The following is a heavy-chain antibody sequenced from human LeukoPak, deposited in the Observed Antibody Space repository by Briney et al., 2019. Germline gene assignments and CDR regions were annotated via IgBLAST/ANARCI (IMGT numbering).Heavy chain of an antibody. CDR2: IYYSGST. D-gene: IGHD4-23*01. J-gene: IGHJ5*02. V-gene: IGHV4-31*03. CDR1: GGSISSGGYY. Sequence: SETLSLTCTVSGGSISSGGYYRSWIRQHPGKGLEWIGYIYYSGSTYYNPSLKSRVTISVDTSKNQFSLKLSSVTAADTAVYYCAREDYGGNLRNWFDPWGQGTLVTVSS. CDR3: AREDYGGNLRNWFDP.